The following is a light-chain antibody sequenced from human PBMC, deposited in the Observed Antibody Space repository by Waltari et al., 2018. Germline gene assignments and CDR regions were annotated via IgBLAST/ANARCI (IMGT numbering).Light chain of an antibody. CDR1: SSDVGVHKL. J-gene: IGLJ2*01. CDR2: ADS. Sequence: QSALTQPASVSGSPGQSITLSCPGPSSDVGVHKLVPWYQQHPGKAPNLMIYADSNRPLGSSNRFSGSKSGNTASLTISGLQAEDEAAYYCCSYAGSSTVKFGEGTYLTVL. CDR3: CSYAGSSTVK. V-gene: IGLV2-23*01.